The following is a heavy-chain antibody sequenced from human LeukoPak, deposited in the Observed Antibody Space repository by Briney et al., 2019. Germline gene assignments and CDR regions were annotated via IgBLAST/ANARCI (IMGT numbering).Heavy chain of an antibody. CDR3: ARYSSSREFDY. CDR1: GFTFSSYA. CDR2: ISGSGGST. J-gene: IGHJ4*02. V-gene: IGHV3-23*01. D-gene: IGHD6-6*01. Sequence: GGSLGLSCAASGFTFSSYAMSWVRQAPGKGLEWVSAISGSGGSTYYADSVKGRFTISRDNSKNTLYLQMNSLRAEDTAVYYCARYSSSREFDYWGQGTLVTVSS.